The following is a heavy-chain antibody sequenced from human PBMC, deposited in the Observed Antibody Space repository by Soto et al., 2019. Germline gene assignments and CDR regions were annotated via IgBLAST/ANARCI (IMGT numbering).Heavy chain of an antibody. Sequence: PGGSLRLSCVASGFTFSSYEMDWVRQAPGKWLEWVSYISSSGSTIYYADSVKGRFAISRDNGKNSLYLQMNSLRAEDTAVYYCARVQDGNYDFWSGYNGPYGMDVWGQGXTVTVYS. V-gene: IGHV3-48*03. J-gene: IGHJ6*02. D-gene: IGHD3-3*01. CDR3: ARVQDGNYDFWSGYNGPYGMDV. CDR2: ISSSGSTI. CDR1: GFTFSSYE.